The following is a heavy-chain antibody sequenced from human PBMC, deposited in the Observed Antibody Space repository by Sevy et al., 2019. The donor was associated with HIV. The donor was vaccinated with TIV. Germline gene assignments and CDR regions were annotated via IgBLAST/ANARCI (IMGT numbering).Heavy chain of an antibody. CDR2: IYYSGST. V-gene: IGHV4-59*01. Sequence: SETLSLTCTVSGCSMNIYYWSWIRQPPGKGLEWIGNIYYSGSTNYNPSLKSRVTISVDTSKNQFSLKLRTVTAADTAVYYCARVGFNWNDVDYWGQGTLVTVSS. D-gene: IGHD1-20*01. CDR1: GCSMNIYY. CDR3: ARVGFNWNDVDY. J-gene: IGHJ4*02.